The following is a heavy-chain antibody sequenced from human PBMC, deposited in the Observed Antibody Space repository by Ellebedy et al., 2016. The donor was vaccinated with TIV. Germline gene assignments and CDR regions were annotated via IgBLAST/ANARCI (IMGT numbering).Heavy chain of an antibody. CDR2: ISAYNGNT. V-gene: IGHV1-18*01. J-gene: IGHJ3*02. Sequence: AASVKVSCKASGYTFSNYGITWVRQAPGQGLEWMGWISAYNGNTNYAQKLQGRVTMTTDTSTSTAYMELRSLRSDDTAVYYWARSPYEMLNGYCDDYDIWGQGTMVTVSS. CDR1: GYTFSNYG. CDR3: ARSPYEMLNGYCDDYDI. D-gene: IGHD3-9*01.